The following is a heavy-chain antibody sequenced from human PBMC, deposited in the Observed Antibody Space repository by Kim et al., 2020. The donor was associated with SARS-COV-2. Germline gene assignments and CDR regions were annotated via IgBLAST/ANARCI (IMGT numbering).Heavy chain of an antibody. J-gene: IGHJ4*02. Sequence: GGSLRLSCAASGFTFSSYAMSWVRQAPGKGLEWVSAISGSGGSTYYADSVKGRFTISRDNSKNTLYLQMNSLRAEDTAVYYCAKGPGSNPLFKGLLSSYWGQGTLVTVSS. CDR3: AKGPGSNPLFKGLLSSY. D-gene: IGHD2-21*02. V-gene: IGHV3-23*01. CDR2: ISGSGGST. CDR1: GFTFSSYA.